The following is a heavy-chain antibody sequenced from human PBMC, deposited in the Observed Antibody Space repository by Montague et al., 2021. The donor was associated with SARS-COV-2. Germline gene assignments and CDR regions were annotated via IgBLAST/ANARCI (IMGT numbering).Heavy chain of an antibody. V-gene: IGHV4-34*01. Sequence: SETLSLTCAVSGGSFHIFSWGWIRQSPGKGLEWIGEIYHWGSTNYNPPLKSRVTISIDKSTNQLSLKLSSVTAADTAVYDCASFLGFCSGVNCYSSVMDIWGQGTTVTVSS. CDR1: GGSFHIFS. CDR3: ASFLGFCSGVNCYSSVMDI. CDR2: IYHWGST. D-gene: IGHD2-15*01. J-gene: IGHJ6*02.